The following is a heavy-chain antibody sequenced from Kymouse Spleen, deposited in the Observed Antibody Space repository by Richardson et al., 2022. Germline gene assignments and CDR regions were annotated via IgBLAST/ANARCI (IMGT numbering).Heavy chain of an antibody. CDR2: IYYSGST. CDR1: GGSVSSGSYY. CDR3: AREDWNYWYFDL. Sequence: QVQLQESGPGLVKPSETLSLTCTVSGGSVSSGSYYWSWIRQPPGKGLEWIGYIYYSGSTNYNPSLKSRVTISVDTSKNQFSLKLSSVTAADTAVYYCAREDWNYWYFDLWGRGTLVTVSS. V-gene: IGHV4-61*01. J-gene: IGHJ2*01. D-gene: IGHD1-1*01,IGHD1-20*01,IGHD1-7*01.